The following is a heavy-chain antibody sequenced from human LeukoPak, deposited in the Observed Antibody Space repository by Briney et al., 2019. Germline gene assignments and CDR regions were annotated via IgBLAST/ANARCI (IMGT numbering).Heavy chain of an antibody. Sequence: PGGSLRLSCAASGFTFSTYWMSWLRQAPGKGLEWVANINQDGSEKYYVDSVEGRFTISRDNAKNSLYLHMNSLRAEDTAVYYCARTPHWYLDLWGRGTLVTVSS. CDR3: ARTPHWYLDL. CDR1: GFTFSTYW. CDR2: INQDGSEK. D-gene: IGHD2-15*01. V-gene: IGHV3-7*02. J-gene: IGHJ2*01.